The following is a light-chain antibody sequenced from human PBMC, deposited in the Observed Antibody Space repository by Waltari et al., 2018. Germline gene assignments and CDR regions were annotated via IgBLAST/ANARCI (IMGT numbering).Light chain of an antibody. V-gene: IGKV4-1*01. CDR1: QSVLYSSNTKNY. CDR2: WAS. Sequence: DIVMTQSPDSLAVSLGERATINCNSRQSVLYSSNTKNYLAWYQQKPGQPPKLLIYWASTRESGVPDRFSGSGSGTDFTLTISSLQAEDVAVYYCQQYYSTPITFGQGTRLEIK. CDR3: QQYYSTPIT. J-gene: IGKJ5*01.